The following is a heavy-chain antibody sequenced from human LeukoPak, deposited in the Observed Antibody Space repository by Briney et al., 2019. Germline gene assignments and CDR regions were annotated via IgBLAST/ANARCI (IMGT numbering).Heavy chain of an antibody. V-gene: IGHV3-23*01. CDR3: AKDQGYCTSTSCPDY. CDR1: GFTFSSYA. D-gene: IGHD2-2*01. J-gene: IGHJ4*02. CDR2: ISGSGDST. Sequence: GGSLRLSCAASGFTFSSYAMSWVRQAPGKGLEWVSSISGSGDSTYYADSVRGRFTVSRDNSKNTLYLQMNSLRAEDTAVYYCAKDQGYCTSTSCPDYWGQGTLVTVSS.